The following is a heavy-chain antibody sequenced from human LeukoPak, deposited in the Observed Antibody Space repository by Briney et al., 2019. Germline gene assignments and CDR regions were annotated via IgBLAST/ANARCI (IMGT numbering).Heavy chain of an antibody. Sequence: SVKVSCKASGGTFSSYAISWVRQAPGQGLEWMGRIIPIFGTANYAQKLQGRVTITTDESTSTAYMELSSLRSEDTAVYYCARDNHRYDFWSGYYEANYYYMDVWGKETTVTVSS. CDR3: ARDNHRYDFWSGYYEANYYYMDV. V-gene: IGHV1-69*05. CDR2: IIPIFGTA. J-gene: IGHJ6*03. CDR1: GGTFSSYA. D-gene: IGHD3-3*01.